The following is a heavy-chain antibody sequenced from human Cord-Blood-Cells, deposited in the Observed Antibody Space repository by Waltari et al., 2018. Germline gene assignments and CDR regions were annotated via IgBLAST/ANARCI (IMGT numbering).Heavy chain of an antibody. Sequence: QVQLVQSGAEVKKPGASVKVSGKASGYTFTGYYMHWVRTVPGQGLEWMGRINPNSGGTNYAQKFQGRVTMTRDTSISTAYMELSRLRSDDTAVYYCARDLDYYDSSGYVDYWGQGTLVTVSS. CDR2: INPNSGGT. V-gene: IGHV1-2*06. J-gene: IGHJ4*02. CDR3: ARDLDYYDSSGYVDY. D-gene: IGHD3-22*01. CDR1: GYTFTGYY.